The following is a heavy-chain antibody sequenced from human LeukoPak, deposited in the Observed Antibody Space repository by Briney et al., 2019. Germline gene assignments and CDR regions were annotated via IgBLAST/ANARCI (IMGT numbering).Heavy chain of an antibody. D-gene: IGHD3-10*01. CDR3: ARMGPYGSGSYYPYYYYYYMDV. V-gene: IGHV4-34*01. CDR1: GGSFSGYY. J-gene: IGHJ6*03. Sequence: SETLSLTCAVYGGSFSGYYWSWIRQPPGKGLEWIGEINHSGSTNYNPSLKSRVTISVDTSKNQFSPKLSSVTAADTAVYYCARMGPYGSGSYYPYYYYYYMDVWGKGTTVTISS. CDR2: INHSGST.